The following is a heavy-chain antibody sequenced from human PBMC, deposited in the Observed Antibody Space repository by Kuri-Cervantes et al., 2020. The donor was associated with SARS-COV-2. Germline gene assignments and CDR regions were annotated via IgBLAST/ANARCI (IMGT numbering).Heavy chain of an antibody. CDR2: INPNSGGT. V-gene: IGHV1-2*02. CDR1: GCTFTGYY. CDR3: TRDGGIAARSDY. J-gene: IGHJ4*02. D-gene: IGHD6-6*01. Sequence: ASVKVSCKASGCTFTGYYIHWVRQAPGQGLEWMGWINPNSGGTHYAQKFQGRATVTSDTSNSTAYMELSGLRSDDTAVYYCTRDGGIAARSDYWGQGTLVTVSS.